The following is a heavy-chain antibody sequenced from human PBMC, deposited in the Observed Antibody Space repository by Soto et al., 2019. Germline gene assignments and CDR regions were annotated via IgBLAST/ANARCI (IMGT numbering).Heavy chain of an antibody. J-gene: IGHJ4*02. CDR1: GFIFGDYA. CDR2: IRSKVDDGTP. CDR3: TRLPRHPLPPFDF. V-gene: IGHV3-49*04. Sequence: EVQLVESGGGLVKPGRSLTLSCTASGFIFGDYALSWVRRAPGKGLEWVGSIRSKVDDGTPEYAASVKGRFIISSEDSISIAYLQMNSLKTEDAAMYYCTRLPRHPLPPFDFWGQGTLVTVSS.